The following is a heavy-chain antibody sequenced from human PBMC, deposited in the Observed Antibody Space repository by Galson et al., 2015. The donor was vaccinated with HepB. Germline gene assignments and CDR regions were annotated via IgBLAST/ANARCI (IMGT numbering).Heavy chain of an antibody. J-gene: IGHJ6*02. CDR1: GFTFSSYG. CDR2: ISYDGSNK. D-gene: IGHD3-9*01. CDR3: ARKPQLRYFDWLSSGYYGMDV. V-gene: IGHV3-30*03. Sequence: SLRLSCAASGFTFSSYGMHWVRQAPGKGLEWVAVISYDGSNKYYADSVKGRFTISRDNSKNTLYLQMNSLRAEDTAVYYCARKPQLRYFDWLSSGYYGMDVWGQGTTVTVSS.